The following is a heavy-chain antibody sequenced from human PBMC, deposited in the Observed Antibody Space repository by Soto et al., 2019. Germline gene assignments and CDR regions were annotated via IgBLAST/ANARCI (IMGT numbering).Heavy chain of an antibody. Sequence: QVQLVQSGAEVKKPGASVRVSCKASGYTFTSYDINWVRQATGQGLEWRGWMNPNSGNTGYAQKFQGRVTMTRNTTINTAYMELSSLRSEDTAVYYCAIEGTIRGDEYWGQGTLVIVSS. D-gene: IGHD2-2*02. CDR1: GYTFTSYD. V-gene: IGHV1-8*01. J-gene: IGHJ4*02. CDR3: AIEGTIRGDEY. CDR2: MNPNSGNT.